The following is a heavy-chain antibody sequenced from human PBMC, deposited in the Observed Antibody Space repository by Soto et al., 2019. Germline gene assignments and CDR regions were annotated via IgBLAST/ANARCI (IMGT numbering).Heavy chain of an antibody. CDR2: IYYSGST. J-gene: IGHJ4*02. CDR3: ARVHSWSYSFDY. V-gene: IGHV4-30-4*01. Sequence: SETPSLTSTVSGGSISSGDSDWSWSRQPPGKGLEWIGYIYYSGSTYYNPSLKSRVTISVDTSKNQFSLKLSSVTAADTAVYYCARVHSWSYSFDYWRQGTLVTV. D-gene: IGHD1-26*01. CDR1: GGSISSGDSD.